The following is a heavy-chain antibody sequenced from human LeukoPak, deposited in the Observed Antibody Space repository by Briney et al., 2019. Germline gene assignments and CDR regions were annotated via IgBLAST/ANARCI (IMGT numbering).Heavy chain of an antibody. Sequence: PGGSLRFSCAASGFTFSSYWMSWVRRAPGKGLEWVANIKQDGSEKYYVDSVKGRFTISRDNAKNSLYLQMNSLRAEDTAVYYCARDGGIAARPSGFLDYWGQGTLVTVSS. CDR2: IKQDGSEK. D-gene: IGHD6-6*01. V-gene: IGHV3-7*01. CDR3: ARDGGIAARPSGFLDY. CDR1: GFTFSSYW. J-gene: IGHJ4*02.